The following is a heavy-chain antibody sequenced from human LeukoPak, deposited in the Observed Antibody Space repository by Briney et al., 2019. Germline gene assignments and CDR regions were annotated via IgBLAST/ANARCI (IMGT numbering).Heavy chain of an antibody. CDR3: ARDLGSGWPYYYYGMDV. J-gene: IGHJ6*02. V-gene: IGHV3-66*01. D-gene: IGHD6-19*01. CDR2: IYSGGST. Sequence: GGSLRLSCAASGFTVSSNYMSWVRQAPGKGLEWVSVIYSGGSTYYADSVKGRFTISRDNSKNTLYLQMNSLRAEDTAVYYCARDLGSGWPYYYYGMDVWGQRTTVTVSS. CDR1: GFTVSSNY.